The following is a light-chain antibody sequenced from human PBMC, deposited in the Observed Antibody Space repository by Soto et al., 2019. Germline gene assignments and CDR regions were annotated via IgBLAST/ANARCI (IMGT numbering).Light chain of an antibody. Sequence: QSALTQPASVSGSPEQSITISCTGTSSDVGAYNLVSWYQQHPGKAPRLIIYEGSKRPSGISHRFSGSKSDNTASLTISGSRVGDGANYHSGSYAGSRTFVFGGGTKLPAL. CDR1: SSDVGAYNL. J-gene: IGLJ3*02. V-gene: IGLV2-23*01. CDR3: GSYAGSRTFV. CDR2: EGS.